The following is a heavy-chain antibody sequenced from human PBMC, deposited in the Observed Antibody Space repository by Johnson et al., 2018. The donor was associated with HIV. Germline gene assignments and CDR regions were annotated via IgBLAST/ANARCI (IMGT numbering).Heavy chain of an antibody. CDR1: GFTFDDYA. CDR2: ISWNSGTI. Sequence: VQLVESGGGVVRPGGSLRLSCAASGFTFDDYAMHWVRQAPGKGLEWVSGISWNSGTIGYADSVKGRFTVSRDNAKNSLYLQMNSLRPEDTALYYCARVWVVEVARGAFDIWGQGTMVTVSS. D-gene: IGHD2-15*01. V-gene: IGHV3-9*01. J-gene: IGHJ3*02. CDR3: ARVWVVEVARGAFDI.